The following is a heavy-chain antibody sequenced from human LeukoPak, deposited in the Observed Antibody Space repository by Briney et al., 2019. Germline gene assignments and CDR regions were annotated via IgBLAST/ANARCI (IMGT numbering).Heavy chain of an antibody. CDR2: ISVYGGST. D-gene: IGHD3-22*01. CDR3: AWDSNNYSQLQH. J-gene: IGHJ1*01. CDR1: GFTFSTYA. Sequence: GGSLRLSCAASGFTFSTYAMSWVRQAPGKGLEWVSAISVYGGSTYYADSVKGRFTISRDNSKNTLFLQMNSLRVEDTAVYYCAWDSNNYSQLQHWGQGTLVTVSS. V-gene: IGHV3-23*01.